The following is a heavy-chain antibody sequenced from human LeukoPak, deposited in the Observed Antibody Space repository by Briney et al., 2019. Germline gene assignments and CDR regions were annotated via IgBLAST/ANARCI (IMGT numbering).Heavy chain of an antibody. CDR3: ATVLMGSFDF. V-gene: IGHV1-24*01. CDR1: GYTLSDLS. D-gene: IGHD3-10*01. CDR2: FDPEDSET. J-gene: IGHJ4*02. Sequence: ASVKVSCKVSGYTLSDLSMHWVRQAPGEGLEWMAGFDPEDSETIYAQKFQGRVTMTEDTSADTAYMELSSLRSEDTAVYYCATVLMGSFDFWGQGTLVTVSS.